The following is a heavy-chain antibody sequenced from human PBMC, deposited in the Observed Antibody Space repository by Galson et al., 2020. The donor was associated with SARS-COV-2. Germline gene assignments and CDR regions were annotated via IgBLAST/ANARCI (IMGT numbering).Heavy chain of an antibody. J-gene: IGHJ4*02. CDR1: GFTFSSYA. D-gene: IGHD3-3*01. CDR3: ANLAPGVVTPPCFDY. CDR2: ISCSGGST. Sequence: GGSLRLSCAASGFTFSSYAMSWVRQAPGKGLEWVSAISCSGGSTYYADSVKGRFTISRDNSKNTLYLQMNSLRAEDTAVYYCANLAPGVVTPPCFDYWGQGTLVTVSS. V-gene: IGHV3-23*01.